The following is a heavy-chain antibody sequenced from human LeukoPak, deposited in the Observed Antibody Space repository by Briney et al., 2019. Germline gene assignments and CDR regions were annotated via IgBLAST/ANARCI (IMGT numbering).Heavy chain of an antibody. CDR2: ISYDGSNK. J-gene: IGHJ4*02. V-gene: IGHV3-30-3*01. D-gene: IGHD5-12*01. CDR1: GFTFSSYA. CDR3: ARTTNRYSGYGGFNY. Sequence: PGRSLRLSCAASGFTFSSYAMHWVRQAPGKGLEWVAVISYDGSNKYYADSVKGRFTISRDNSKNTLYLQMNSLRAEDTAVYYCARTTNRYSGYGGFNYWGQGTLVTVSS.